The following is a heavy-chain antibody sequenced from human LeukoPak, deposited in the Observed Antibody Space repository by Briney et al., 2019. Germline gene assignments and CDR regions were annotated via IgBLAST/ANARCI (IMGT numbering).Heavy chain of an antibody. D-gene: IGHD5-24*01. CDR2: RHHSGNS. CDR1: GGSFSGYY. J-gene: IGHJ5*02. CDR3: ARGVVDGYNKVTAGYNWFDP. V-gene: IGHV4-34*01. Sequence: SETLSLTCAVYGGSFSGYYWSWIRQSPGKGLEWIGERHHSGNSDYNPSLKSRVTISLDTSKNQFSLKLSSVTAADTAVYYCARGVVDGYNKVTAGYNWFDPWGQGTLVTVSS.